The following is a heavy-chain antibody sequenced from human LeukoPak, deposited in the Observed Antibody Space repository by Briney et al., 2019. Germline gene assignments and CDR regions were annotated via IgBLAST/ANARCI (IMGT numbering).Heavy chain of an antibody. D-gene: IGHD1-14*01. CDR1: GFTFSTYD. J-gene: IGHJ6*03. CDR3: ARESGSYYYYYYMDV. V-gene: IGHV3-21*06. Sequence: GGSLRLSCAASGFTFSTYDMNWVRQAPGKGLEWVSSISSSGSYIYYADSLKGRFAISRDNAKNSLYLQMNNLRAEDTAVYYCARESGSYYYYYYMDVWGKGTTVTVSS. CDR2: ISSSGSYI.